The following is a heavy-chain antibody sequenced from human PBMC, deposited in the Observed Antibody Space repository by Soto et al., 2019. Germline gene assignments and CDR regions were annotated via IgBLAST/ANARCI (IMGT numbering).Heavy chain of an antibody. J-gene: IGHJ4*02. V-gene: IGHV4-59*01. Sequence: PSETLSLTCTVSGGSISSYYWSWIRQPPGKGLEWIGYIYYSGSSNYNPSLKSRVTISVDTSKNQFSLKLSSVTAADTAVYYCARGDFQHWLDPPYFDYWGQGTLVTVSS. CDR2: IYYSGSS. CDR1: GGSISSYY. CDR3: ARGDFQHWLDPPYFDY. D-gene: IGHD6-19*01.